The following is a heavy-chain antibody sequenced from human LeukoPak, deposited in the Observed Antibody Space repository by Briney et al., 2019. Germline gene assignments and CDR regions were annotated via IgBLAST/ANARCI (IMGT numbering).Heavy chain of an antibody. D-gene: IGHD6-13*01. CDR1: GFTFSSYA. Sequence: GGSLRLSCAASGFTFSSYAMHWVRQAPGKGLEYVSAISSNGGSTYYANSVKGRFTISRDNSKNTLCLQMGSLRAEDMAVYYCARRAAAAHYYYYYMDVWGKGTTVTVSS. V-gene: IGHV3-64*01. CDR2: ISSNGGST. J-gene: IGHJ6*03. CDR3: ARRAAAAHYYYYYMDV.